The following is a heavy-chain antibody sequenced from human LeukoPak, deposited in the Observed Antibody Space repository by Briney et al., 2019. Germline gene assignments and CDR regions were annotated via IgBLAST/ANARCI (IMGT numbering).Heavy chain of an antibody. J-gene: IGHJ4*02. CDR3: ARESSSHPPDY. CDR1: GYTFTNHG. D-gene: IGHD6-13*01. CDR2: ISAYNGDT. Sequence: ASVKVSCKASGYTFTNHGISWVRQAPGQGLEWMGWISAYNGDTNYAQKFQGRVTLTTDTSTSTAYMELRSLRSDDTAVYYCARESSSHPPDYWGQGTLVTVSS. V-gene: IGHV1-18*01.